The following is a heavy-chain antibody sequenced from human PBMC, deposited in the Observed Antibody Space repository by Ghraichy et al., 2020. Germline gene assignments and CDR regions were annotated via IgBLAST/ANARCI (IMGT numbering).Heavy chain of an antibody. Sequence: GGSLRLSCAASGFTFSSYAMSWVRQAPGKGLEWVSAISGSGGSTYYADSVKGRFTISRDNSKNTLYLQMNSLRAEDTAVYYCAKAPPGRLPTLYYFDYWGQGTLVTVSS. J-gene: IGHJ4*02. CDR3: AKAPPGRLPTLYYFDY. CDR2: ISGSGGST. D-gene: IGHD3-10*01. CDR1: GFTFSSYA. V-gene: IGHV3-23*01.